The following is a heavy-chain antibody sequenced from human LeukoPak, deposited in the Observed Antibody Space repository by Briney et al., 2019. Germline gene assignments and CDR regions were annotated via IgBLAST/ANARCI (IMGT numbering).Heavy chain of an antibody. CDR3: SKTYSTSSHYFDY. D-gene: IGHD6-6*01. CDR1: GXTFSSYA. CDR2: ISGSGGST. V-gene: IGHV3-23*01. J-gene: IGHJ4*02. Sequence: GGSLRLSCAASGXTFSSYAMSWVRQAPGKGLESVSAISGSGGSTYYADSVKGRFTISRDNSKNTLYLQMNSLRGEDTAVYYCSKTYSTSSHYFDYWGQGTLVTVSS.